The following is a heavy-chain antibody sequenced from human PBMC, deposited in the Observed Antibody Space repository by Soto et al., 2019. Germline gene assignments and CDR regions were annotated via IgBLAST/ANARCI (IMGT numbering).Heavy chain of an antibody. CDR2: IYHSGST. Sequence: QVQLQESGPGLVKPSGTLSLTCAVSGGSISSSNWWSWVRQPPGKGLEWIGEIYHSGSTNYNPSLKSRVTISVDKSKNQFSLKLSSVTAADTAMYYCARDPALAAAGNGDAFDIWGQGTMVTVSS. V-gene: IGHV4-4*02. D-gene: IGHD6-13*01. CDR3: ARDPALAAAGNGDAFDI. J-gene: IGHJ3*02. CDR1: GGSISSSNW.